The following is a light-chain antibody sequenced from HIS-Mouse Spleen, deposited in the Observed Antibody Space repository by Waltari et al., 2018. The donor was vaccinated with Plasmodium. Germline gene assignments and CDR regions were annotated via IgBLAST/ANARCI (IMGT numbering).Light chain of an antibody. CDR2: EDS. J-gene: IGLJ3*02. Sequence: SYELTQPPPVSVSPGQTARNTCSGDELPKKYAFWYQQKSGQAPVQVIYEDSKRPSGIPERFSGSSSGTMATLTISGAQVEDEADYYCYSTDSSGNHRVFGGGTKLTVL. V-gene: IGLV3-10*01. CDR3: YSTDSSGNHRV. CDR1: ELPKKY.